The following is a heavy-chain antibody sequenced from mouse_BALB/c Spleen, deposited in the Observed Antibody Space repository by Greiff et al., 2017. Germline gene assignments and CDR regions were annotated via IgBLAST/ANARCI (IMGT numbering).Heavy chain of an antibody. CDR1: GYTFTSYW. D-gene: IGHD2-12*01. J-gene: IGHJ2*01. CDR3: SLRRDYFDY. Sequence: VQLKQSGTVLARPGASVKMFCKASGYTFTSYWMHWVKQRPGQGLEWIGAIYPGNSDTSYNQKFKGKAKLTAVTSTSTAYMELSSLTNEDSAVYYSSLRRDYFDYWGQGTTLTVSS. V-gene: IGHV1-5*01. CDR2: IYPGNSDT.